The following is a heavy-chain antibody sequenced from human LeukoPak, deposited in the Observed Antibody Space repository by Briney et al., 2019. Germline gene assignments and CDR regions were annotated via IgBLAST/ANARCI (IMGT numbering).Heavy chain of an antibody. V-gene: IGHV3-7*01. Sequence: GGSLRLSCAASGFTFSSYWMSWVRQAPGKGLEWVANIKQDGSEKYYVDSVKGRFTISRDNAKNSLYLQMNSLRAEDTAVYYCASFSAGPAAIYYYYYGMDVWGQGTMVTVSS. CDR2: IKQDGSEK. CDR1: GFTFSSYW. CDR3: ASFSAGPAAIYYYYYGMDV. D-gene: IGHD2-2*01. J-gene: IGHJ6*02.